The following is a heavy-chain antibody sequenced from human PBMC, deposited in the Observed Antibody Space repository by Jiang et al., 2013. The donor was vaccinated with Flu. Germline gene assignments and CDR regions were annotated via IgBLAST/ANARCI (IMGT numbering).Heavy chain of an antibody. V-gene: IGHV4-39*01. CDR2: IYYSGST. Sequence: GPGLVKPSETLSLTCTVSGGSISSSSYYWGWIRQPPGKGLEWIGSIYYSGSTYYNPSLKSRVTISVDTSKNQFSLKLSSVTAADTAVYYCARAGRRFGESFDPWGQGTLVTVSS. J-gene: IGHJ5*02. CDR1: GGSISSSSYY. CDR3: ARAGRRFGESFDP. D-gene: IGHD3-10*01.